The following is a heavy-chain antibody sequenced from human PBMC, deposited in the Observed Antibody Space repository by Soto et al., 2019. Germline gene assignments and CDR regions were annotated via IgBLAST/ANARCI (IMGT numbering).Heavy chain of an antibody. V-gene: IGHV1-69*13. D-gene: IGHD3-3*01. Sequence: GASVKVSCKASGGTFSSYAISWVRQAPGQGLEWMGGIIPIFGTANYAQKFQGRVTITADESTSTAYMELSSLRSEDTAVYYCARELRLLEWTHYYYGMDVCGQGPTVTVSS. J-gene: IGHJ6*02. CDR3: ARELRLLEWTHYYYGMDV. CDR1: GGTFSSYA. CDR2: IIPIFGTA.